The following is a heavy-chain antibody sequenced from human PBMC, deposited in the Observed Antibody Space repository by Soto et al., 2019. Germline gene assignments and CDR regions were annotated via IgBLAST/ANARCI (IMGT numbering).Heavy chain of an antibody. Sequence: ASVKVSWKASGYTFTGYGISRVRQAPGQGLEWMGWINPASGGTSYAQNFQGRVTMTRDTSISTAYMELNRLSSDGTAVYYCSRASAVAGGSSNSLPNDYWGQGTLVTVSS. D-gene: IGHD6-19*01. J-gene: IGHJ4*02. CDR3: SRASAVAGGSSNSLPNDY. CDR1: GYTFTGYG. V-gene: IGHV1-2*02. CDR2: INPASGGT.